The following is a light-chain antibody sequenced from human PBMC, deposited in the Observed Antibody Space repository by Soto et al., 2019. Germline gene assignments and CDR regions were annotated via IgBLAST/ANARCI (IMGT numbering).Light chain of an antibody. Sequence: QSALTQPASVSGSPGQSITISCTGTSSDVGTYNYVSWYQQHQGKAPKLMIYGVSNRPSGIPNRFSGSKSGNTASLTISGLQAEDEADYYCNSYTTTSTVVFGGGTKVTVL. CDR3: NSYTTTSTVV. V-gene: IGLV2-14*01. CDR2: GVS. CDR1: SSDVGTYNY. J-gene: IGLJ3*02.